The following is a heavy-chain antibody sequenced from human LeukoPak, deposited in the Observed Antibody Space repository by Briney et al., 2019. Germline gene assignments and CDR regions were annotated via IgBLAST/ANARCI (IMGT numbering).Heavy chain of an antibody. D-gene: IGHD1-26*01. Sequence: PGRSLRLSCAASGFTFSSYAMSWVRQAPGKGLEWVSAIGGSGGSTYYADSVKGRFTISRDNSKNTLYLQMNSLRAEDTAVYYCAKDLFGGSYRTFDYWGQGTLVTVSS. V-gene: IGHV3-23*01. CDR3: AKDLFGGSYRTFDY. J-gene: IGHJ4*02. CDR2: IGGSGGST. CDR1: GFTFSSYA.